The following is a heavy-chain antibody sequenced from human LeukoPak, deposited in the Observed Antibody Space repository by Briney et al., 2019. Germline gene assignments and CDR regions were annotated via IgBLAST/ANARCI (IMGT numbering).Heavy chain of an antibody. CDR3: ARTDYDILTGYSHSYYFDY. Sequence: PSETLSLTCTVSGGSISSYYWSWIRQPPGKGLEWIGYIYYSGSTNYNPSLKSRVTVSVDTSKNQFSLKLSSVTAADTAVYYCARTDYDILTGYSHSYYFDYWGQGTLVTVSS. J-gene: IGHJ4*02. CDR2: IYYSGST. D-gene: IGHD3-9*01. CDR1: GGSISSYY. V-gene: IGHV4-59*01.